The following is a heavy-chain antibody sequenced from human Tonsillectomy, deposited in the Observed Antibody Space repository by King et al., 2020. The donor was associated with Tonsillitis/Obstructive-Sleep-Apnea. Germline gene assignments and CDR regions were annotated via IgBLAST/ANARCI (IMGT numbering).Heavy chain of an antibody. CDR3: ARAHRPLNAFDI. D-gene: IGHD1-14*01. CDR1: GYTFTSYY. J-gene: IGHJ3*02. V-gene: IGHV1-46*01. Sequence: QLVQSGAEVKKPGASVKVSCKASGYTFTSYYMHWVRQAPGQGLEWLGIINPSGGSTSYAQKFQGRVTMTRDTSTSTVYMELSSLRSEDTAVYYCARAHRPLNAFDIWGQGTMVTVSS. CDR2: INPSGGST.